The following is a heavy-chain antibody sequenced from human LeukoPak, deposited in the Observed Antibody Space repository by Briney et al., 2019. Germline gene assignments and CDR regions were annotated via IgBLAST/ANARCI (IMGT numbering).Heavy chain of an antibody. CDR3: ATSRFYLES. V-gene: IGHV3-7*01. Sequence: GGSLRLSCATSGFTFSSYWMSWVRQAPEKGLEWVAKIKPDGSEIYHVDSVQGRFTISRDNAKNSLYLQMNSLRAEDTAVYYCATSRFYLESWGQGTLVTVSS. J-gene: IGHJ4*02. CDR1: GFTFSSYW. CDR2: IKPDGSEI.